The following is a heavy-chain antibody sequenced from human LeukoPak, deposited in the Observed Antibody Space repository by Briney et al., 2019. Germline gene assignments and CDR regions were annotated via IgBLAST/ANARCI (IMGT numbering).Heavy chain of an antibody. CDR3: SRSSDTTSWYYFDH. J-gene: IGHJ4*02. Sequence: ASVKVSCKASGYGFISFAMHWVRQAPGQGPEWMGWMKVGEGNTHFAQKFQDRVSMTRDISSNTAFLELRNLRSDDTAVYFCSRSSDTTSWYYFDHWGQGTLVTVSS. CDR2: MKVGEGNT. D-gene: IGHD2/OR15-2a*01. CDR1: GYGFISFA. V-gene: IGHV1-3*01.